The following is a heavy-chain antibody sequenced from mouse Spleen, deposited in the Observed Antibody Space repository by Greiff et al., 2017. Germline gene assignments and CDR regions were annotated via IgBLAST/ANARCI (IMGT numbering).Heavy chain of an antibody. CDR3: ARHDGYFDV. CDR2: ISSGGSYT. V-gene: IGHV5-9-3*01. Sequence: EVNLVESGGGLVKPGGSLKLSCAASGFTFSSYAMSWVRQTPEKRLEWVATISSGGSYTYYPDSVKGRFTISRDNAKNTLYLQMSSLRSEDTAMYYCARHDGYFDVWGAGTTVTVSS. D-gene: IGHD2-3*01. J-gene: IGHJ1*01. CDR1: GFTFSSYA.